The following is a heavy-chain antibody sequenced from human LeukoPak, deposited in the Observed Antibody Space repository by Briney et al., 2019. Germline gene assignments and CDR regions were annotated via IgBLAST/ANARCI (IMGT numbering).Heavy chain of an antibody. CDR1: GFTFDDYA. CDR2: ISWNSGSI. D-gene: IGHD3-22*01. J-gene: IGHJ4*02. Sequence: GGSLRLSCAASGFTFDDYAMHWVRQAPGKGLEWVSGISWNSGSIGYADSVKGRFTISRDNAKNSLYLQMNSLRVEDTAVYYCVREHYYDTRGYYYIPLDYWGQGTLVTVSS. CDR3: VREHYYDTRGYYYIPLDY. V-gene: IGHV3-9*01.